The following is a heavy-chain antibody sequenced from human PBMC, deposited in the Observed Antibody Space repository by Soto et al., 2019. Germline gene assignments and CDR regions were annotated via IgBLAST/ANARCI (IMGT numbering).Heavy chain of an antibody. J-gene: IGHJ4*02. Sequence: SETLSLTCTVSGGSIRNYYWIWIRQPPDNGLEFIGYVYSIFSTHYNPSLQSRFTISSYTSKNHFSLKFNSFTAAYTSVYYCSRDQPHSYGVYYFDYWGQGTPLTVS. V-gene: IGHV4-59*01. D-gene: IGHD5-18*01. CDR2: VYSIFST. CDR1: GGSIRNYY. CDR3: SRDQPHSYGVYYFDY.